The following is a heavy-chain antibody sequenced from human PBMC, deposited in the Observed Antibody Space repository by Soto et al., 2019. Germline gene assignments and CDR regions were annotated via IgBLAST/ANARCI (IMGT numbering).Heavy chain of an antibody. CDR3: ARDPAIGLAYSSGWYGY. V-gene: IGHV1-46*01. CDR1: GYTFTSYY. CDR2: INPSGGST. D-gene: IGHD6-19*01. J-gene: IGHJ4*02. Sequence: GASVKVSCKASGYTFTSYYMHWVRQAPGQGLEWMGIINPSGGSTSYAQKFQGRVTMTRDTSTSTVYMELSSLRSEDTAVYYCARDPAIGLAYSSGWYGYWGQGTLVTVSS.